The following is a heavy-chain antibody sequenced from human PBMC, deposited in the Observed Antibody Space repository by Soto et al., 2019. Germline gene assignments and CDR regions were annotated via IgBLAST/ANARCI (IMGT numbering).Heavy chain of an antibody. CDR2: ISSSSSYT. D-gene: IGHD4-17*01. CDR1: GFTFSDYY. V-gene: IGHV3-11*06. CDR3: ARDPDDYGDPDY. Sequence: QVQLVESGGGLVKPGGSLRLSCAASGFTFSDYYMSWIRQAPGKGLEWVSYISSSSSYTNYADSVKGRFTISRDNAKNSLYLQMNSLRAEDTAVYYCARDPDDYGDPDYWGQGTLVTVSS. J-gene: IGHJ4*02.